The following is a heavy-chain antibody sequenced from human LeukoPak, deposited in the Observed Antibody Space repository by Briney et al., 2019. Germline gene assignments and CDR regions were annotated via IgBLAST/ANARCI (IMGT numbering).Heavy chain of an antibody. CDR3: AAAYYDFWSAEGDWFDP. V-gene: IGHV1-69*06. CDR1: AATFTSYA. D-gene: IGHD3-3*01. CDR2: IIPIFGTA. J-gene: IGHJ5*02. Sequence: ASVKVCFNASAATFTSYANTWGRQPPGQGLELMGRIIPIFGTANYAQKFQGRVTITADKSTSTAYMELSSLRSEDTAVYYCAAAYYDFWSAEGDWFDPWGQGTLVTVS.